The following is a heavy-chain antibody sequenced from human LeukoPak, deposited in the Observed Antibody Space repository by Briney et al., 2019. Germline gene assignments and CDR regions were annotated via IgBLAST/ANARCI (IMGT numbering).Heavy chain of an antibody. CDR3: AREGLKSIAARPYYFDY. CDR1: GGSITSSGFY. Sequence: SETLSLTCIVSGGSITSSGFYWSWIRQPPGKGLEWIGEINHSGSTNYNPSLKSRVTISVDTSKNQFSLKLSSVTAADTAVYYCAREGLKSIAARPYYFDYWGQGTLVTVSS. J-gene: IGHJ4*02. D-gene: IGHD6-6*01. CDR2: INHSGST. V-gene: IGHV4-39*07.